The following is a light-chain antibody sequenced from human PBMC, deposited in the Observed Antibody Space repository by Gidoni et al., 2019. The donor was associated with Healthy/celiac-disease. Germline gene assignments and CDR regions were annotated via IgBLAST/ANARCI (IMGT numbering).Light chain of an antibody. CDR1: QSISSW. V-gene: IGKV1-5*01. CDR3: QQYNSYSPWT. Sequence: DIQMTQSPSTLSASVGDRVTITCRASQSISSWLAWYQQKPGKAPKLLIYDASSLESGVPSRFIVSGSGTEFTLTISSLQPDDFATYYCQQYNSYSPWTFGQGTKVEIK. J-gene: IGKJ1*01. CDR2: DAS.